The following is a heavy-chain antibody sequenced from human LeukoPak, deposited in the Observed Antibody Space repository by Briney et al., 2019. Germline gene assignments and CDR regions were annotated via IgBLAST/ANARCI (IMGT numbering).Heavy chain of an antibody. CDR3: AKGGKWDVTPFDY. CDR2: ISGGGGST. Sequence: GGSLRLSCAAYGFTFTSYSMNWVRQAPGKGLEWVSTISGGGGSTYYADSVKGRFTISRDNTKNTLYLQVNSLRAEDTAVYYCAKGGKWDVTPFDYWGQGTLVTVSS. J-gene: IGHJ4*02. V-gene: IGHV3-23*01. D-gene: IGHD1-26*01. CDR1: GFTFTSYS.